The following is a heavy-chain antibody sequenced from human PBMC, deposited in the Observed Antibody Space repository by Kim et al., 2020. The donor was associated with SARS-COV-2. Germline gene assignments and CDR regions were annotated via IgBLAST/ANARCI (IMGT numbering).Heavy chain of an antibody. V-gene: IGHV3-23*01. D-gene: IGHD3-22*01. J-gene: IGHJ4*02. CDR3: AKGIRAMILGGGDY. Sequence: ADSVKGRFPIPRDNSKNTLYLKMNSLRAEDTAVYYCAKGIRAMILGGGDYWGQGTLVTVSS.